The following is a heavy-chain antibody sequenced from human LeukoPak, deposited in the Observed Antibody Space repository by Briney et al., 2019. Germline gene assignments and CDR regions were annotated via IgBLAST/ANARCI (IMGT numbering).Heavy chain of an antibody. J-gene: IGHJ4*02. CDR3: AKLRWRQAEYED. Sequence: PGGSLRLPCEASGFSFSDHWMGWVRQAPGTGLERVANLKHDGSGQEYVHSVRGLFTISRDNAKNSVFLEMSSLRAENTAVYYCAKLRWRQAEYEDWGQGTLVTVSS. CDR2: LKHDGSGQ. D-gene: IGHD5-24*01. V-gene: IGHV3-7*01. CDR1: GFSFSDHW.